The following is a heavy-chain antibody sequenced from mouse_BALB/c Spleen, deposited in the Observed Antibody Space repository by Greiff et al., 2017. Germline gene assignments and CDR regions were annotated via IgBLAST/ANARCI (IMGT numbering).Heavy chain of an antibody. V-gene: IGHV1-87*01. CDR1: GYTFTSYW. J-gene: IGHJ3*01. CDR2: IYPGDGDT. Sequence: QVQLQQSGAELARPGASVKLSCKASGYTFTSYWMQWVKQRPGQGLEWIGAIYPGDGDTRYTQKFKGKATLTADKSSSTAYMQLSSLASEDSAVYYCARGYDRSFAYWGQGTLVTVSA. D-gene: IGHD2-14*01. CDR3: ARGYDRSFAY.